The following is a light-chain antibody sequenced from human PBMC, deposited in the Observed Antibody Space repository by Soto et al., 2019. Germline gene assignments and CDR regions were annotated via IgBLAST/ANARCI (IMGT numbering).Light chain of an antibody. Sequence: QSVLTHPPSVSATPGQKVTISCSGSSSNIGNNYVSWYQQCPGAAPKLLIYDNYWRPSGIPDRFSASKSGTSATLGITGLQTGDEADYYCATWDSSLSAVVVGGGTKLIVL. CDR1: SSNIGNNY. J-gene: IGLJ2*01. V-gene: IGLV1-51*01. CDR2: DNY. CDR3: ATWDSSLSAVV.